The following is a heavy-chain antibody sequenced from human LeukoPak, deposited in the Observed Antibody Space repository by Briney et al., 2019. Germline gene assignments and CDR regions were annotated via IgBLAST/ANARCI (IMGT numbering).Heavy chain of an antibody. J-gene: IGHJ3*02. D-gene: IGHD3-22*01. V-gene: IGHV4-59*12. CDR1: GGSISSYY. Sequence: SETLSLXCTVSGGSISSYYWSWIRQPPGKGLEWIGYIYYSGSTNYNPSLKSRVTISVDTSKNQFSLKLSSVTAADTAVYYCARVYYYDSSGYFPFAFDIWGQGTMVTVSS. CDR3: ARVYYYDSSGYFPFAFDI. CDR2: IYYSGST.